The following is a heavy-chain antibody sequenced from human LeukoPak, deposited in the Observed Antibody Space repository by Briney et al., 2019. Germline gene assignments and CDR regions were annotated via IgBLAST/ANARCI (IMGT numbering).Heavy chain of an antibody. J-gene: IGHJ6*03. CDR3: ARDGSSRYYYYMDV. D-gene: IGHD6-13*01. V-gene: IGHV4-61*01. Sequence: SETLSLTCTVSGGSISSSSYYWSWIRQPPGKGLEWIGYIYYSGSTNYNPSLKSRVTISVDTSKNQFSLKLSSVTAADTAVYYCARDGSSRYYYYMDVWGKGTTVTVSS. CDR1: GGSISSSSYY. CDR2: IYYSGST.